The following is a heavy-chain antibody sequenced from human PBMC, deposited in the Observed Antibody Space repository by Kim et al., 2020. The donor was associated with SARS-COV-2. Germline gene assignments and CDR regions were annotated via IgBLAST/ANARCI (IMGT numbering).Heavy chain of an antibody. CDR3: ARDGGGGLRYFDGLLYASGMDV. J-gene: IGHJ6*02. Sequence: GGSLRLSCAASGFTFSSYSMNWVRQAPGKGLEWVSSISSSSSYIYYADSVKGRFTISRDNDKNSLYLQMNSLRAEDTAVYYCARDGGGGLRYFDGLLYASGMDVGGQGTTVTVSS. V-gene: IGHV3-21*01. D-gene: IGHD3-9*01. CDR1: GFTFSSYS. CDR2: ISSSSSYI.